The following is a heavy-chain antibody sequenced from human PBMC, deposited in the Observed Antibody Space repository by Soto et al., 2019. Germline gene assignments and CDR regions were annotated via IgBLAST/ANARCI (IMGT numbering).Heavy chain of an antibody. CDR2: IFNSGTT. D-gene: IGHD1-26*01. CDR3: ALALGPTTGLDY. CDR1: GASLSSGGHY. V-gene: IGHV4-31*03. J-gene: IGHJ4*02. Sequence: QVQLQESGPGLAKPSQTVSLTCTVSGASLSSGGHYWTWIRHVPGKGLEWMGYIFNSGTTFYNPSLTSRLSISMDTSGNHFSLELRSVTAADTAVYYCALALGPTTGLDYWGQGTLVTVSS.